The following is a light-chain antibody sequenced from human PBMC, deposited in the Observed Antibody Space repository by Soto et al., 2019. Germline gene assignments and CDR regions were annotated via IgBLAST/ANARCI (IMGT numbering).Light chain of an antibody. V-gene: IGKV3-11*01. CDR3: QHRTKWPLT. CDR2: GAS. CDR1: QSVSSY. J-gene: IGKJ4*01. Sequence: EIVLTQSPATLSLSPGERATLSCRASQSVSSYLAWYQQKPGQAPRLLIYGASSRATGIPDRFSGSGSGTDFTLTIDNVEPEDSAVYFCQHRTKWPLTFGGGTKVDIK.